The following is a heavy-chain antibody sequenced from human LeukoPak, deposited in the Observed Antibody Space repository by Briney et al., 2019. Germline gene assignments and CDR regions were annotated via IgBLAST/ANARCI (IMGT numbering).Heavy chain of an antibody. V-gene: IGHV3-48*03. CDR2: ISYSGSAT. D-gene: IGHD2-15*01. CDR3: ARDWGGYCSGGSCYPGY. CDR1: GFTFSSYE. Sequence: PGGSLRLSCTASGFTFSSYEMNWVRQAPGKGLEWVSYISYSGSATTYGDSVKGRFTIFRDNTKNSFYLQMDSLRAEDTAVYYCARDWGGYCSGGSCYPGYWGQGTLVTVSS. J-gene: IGHJ4*02.